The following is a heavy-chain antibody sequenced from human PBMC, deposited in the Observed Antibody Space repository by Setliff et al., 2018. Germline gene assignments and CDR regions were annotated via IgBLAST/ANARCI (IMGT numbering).Heavy chain of an antibody. J-gene: IGHJ4*02. CDR1: GGSINTNSYY. V-gene: IGHV4-39*07. D-gene: IGHD3-22*01. CDR3: ARAPRYFDSTGSYFDG. Sequence: SETLSLTCTVSGGSINTNSYYWGWIRQPPGKGLEWIGSMYFSGSTYYNPSLKSRVTMSIDTSKNEFSLKMSSVTAADTAVYYCARAPRYFDSTGSYFDGWGQGTLVTVSS. CDR2: MYFSGST.